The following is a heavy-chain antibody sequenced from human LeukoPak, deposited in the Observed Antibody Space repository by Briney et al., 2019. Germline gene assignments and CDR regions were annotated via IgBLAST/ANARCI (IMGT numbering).Heavy chain of an antibody. CDR2: IYYSGST. D-gene: IGHD6-13*01. J-gene: IGHJ6*02. CDR1: GGSISSSSYY. Sequence: SETLSLTCTVSGGSISSSSYYWGWIRQPPGKGLEWIGSIYYSGSTYYNPSLKSRVTISVDTSKSQFSLKLRSVTAADTAVYYCARIPGYSSNWGYYYYYGMDVWGQGTTVTVSS. CDR3: ARIPGYSSNWGYYYYYGMDV. V-gene: IGHV4-39*01.